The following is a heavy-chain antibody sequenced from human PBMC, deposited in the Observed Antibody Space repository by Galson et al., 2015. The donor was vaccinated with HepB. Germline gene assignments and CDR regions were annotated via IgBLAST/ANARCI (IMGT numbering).Heavy chain of an antibody. CDR1: GGSISSYY. Sequence: LSLTCTVSGGSISSYYWSWIRQPPGKGLEWVGYIYSSGSTYYNPSLKSRVAISLDTSKSQFSLKLSSVTAADTAVYYCAKGSYSSGWYGYYYYGMDVWGQGTTVTVSS. J-gene: IGHJ6*02. CDR2: IYSSGST. D-gene: IGHD6-19*01. CDR3: AKGSYSSGWYGYYYYGMDV. V-gene: IGHV4-59*01.